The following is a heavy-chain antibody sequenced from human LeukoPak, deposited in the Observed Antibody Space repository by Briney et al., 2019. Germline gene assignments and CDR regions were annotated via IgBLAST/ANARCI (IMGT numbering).Heavy chain of an antibody. J-gene: IGHJ4*02. Sequence: GGSLRLSCAASGFTVSNYYMNWVRQAPGKGLEWVSVVHSGGSTNYADSVRGRFAISRDNSKNTLYLQMNSLRAEDTAVYYCAKGVVVAPDVTPFDYWGQGTLVTASS. V-gene: IGHV3-66*01. CDR1: GFTVSNYY. D-gene: IGHD2-2*01. CDR3: AKGVVVAPDVTPFDY. CDR2: VHSGGST.